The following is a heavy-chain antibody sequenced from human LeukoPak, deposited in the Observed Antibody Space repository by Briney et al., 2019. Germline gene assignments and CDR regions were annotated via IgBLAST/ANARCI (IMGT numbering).Heavy chain of an antibody. CDR2: ISYDGSNK. J-gene: IGHJ4*02. D-gene: IGHD6-13*01. CDR1: GFTFSNYA. Sequence: GRSLRLSCAASGFTFSNYAMNWVRQAPGKGLEWVAVISYDGSNKYYADSVKGRLTISRDNSKNTLCLEMNSLRAEDSAVYYCARGDASSWYFFDYWGQGTLVTVSS. CDR3: ARGDASSWYFFDY. V-gene: IGHV3-30*04.